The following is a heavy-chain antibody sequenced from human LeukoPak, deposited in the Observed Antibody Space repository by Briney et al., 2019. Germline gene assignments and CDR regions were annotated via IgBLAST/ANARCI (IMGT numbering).Heavy chain of an antibody. Sequence: GGSLRLSCAASGFTFSTYPMHWVRQAPGEGLEYLSGISSNGVYTYYANSVKGRFTISRDNSENTLYLQMGSLRAEDMAVYYCARVDRSGSYLYYYYYMDVWGKGTTVTISS. CDR3: ARVDRSGSYLYYYYYMDV. CDR2: ISSNGVYT. V-gene: IGHV3-64*01. CDR1: GFTFSTYP. D-gene: IGHD3-10*01. J-gene: IGHJ6*03.